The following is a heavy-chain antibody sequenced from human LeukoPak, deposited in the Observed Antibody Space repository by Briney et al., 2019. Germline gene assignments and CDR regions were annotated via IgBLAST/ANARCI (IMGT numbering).Heavy chain of an antibody. V-gene: IGHV1-69*13. D-gene: IGHD3-22*01. CDR3: ARGYYYDSSGYYYVPFDY. CDR2: IIPIFGTA. J-gene: IGHJ4*02. Sequence: GASVKVSWKASGGTFSSYAISWVRQAPGQGLEWMGGIIPIFGTANYAQKFQGRVTITADESTSTAYMELSSLRSEDTAVYYCARGYYYDSSGYYYVPFDYWGQGTLVTVSS. CDR1: GGTFSSYA.